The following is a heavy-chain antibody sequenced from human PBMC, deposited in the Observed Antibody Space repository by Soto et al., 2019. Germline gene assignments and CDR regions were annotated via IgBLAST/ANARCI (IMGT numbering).Heavy chain of an antibody. CDR2: IYYSGSA. CDR1: GGSISSSTYY. V-gene: IGHV4-39*01. J-gene: IGHJ6*02. CDR3: ARHGVDYGDYASYYYYGMDV. D-gene: IGHD4-17*01. Sequence: QLQLQESGPGLVKPSETLSLTCTVSGGSISSSTYYWGWIRQPPGKGLEWIGMIYYSGSAYYNPSLKSRVPISIDTSKNHFSLRLSSVTAADTAVYYCARHGVDYGDYASYYYYGMDVWGRGTTVTVSS.